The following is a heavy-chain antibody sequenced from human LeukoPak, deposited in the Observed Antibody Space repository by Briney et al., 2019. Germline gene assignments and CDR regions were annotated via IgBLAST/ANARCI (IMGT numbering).Heavy chain of an antibody. CDR1: GGSMSSYY. CDR3: ARLWGYCSGGSCYPYWFDP. CDR2: IYYSGST. J-gene: IGHJ5*02. D-gene: IGHD2-15*01. Sequence: PSETLSLTCTVSGGSMSSYYWSWIRQPPGKGLEWIGYIYYSGSTNYNPSLKSRVTISVDTSKNQFSLKLSSVTAADTAVYYCARLWGYCSGGSCYPYWFDPWGQGTLVTVSS. V-gene: IGHV4-59*08.